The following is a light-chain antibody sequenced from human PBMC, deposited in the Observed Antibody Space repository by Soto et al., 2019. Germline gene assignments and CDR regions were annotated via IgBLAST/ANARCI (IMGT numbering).Light chain of an antibody. CDR1: SRDVGSYNY. J-gene: IGLJ3*02. CDR3: SSYTSSSTVV. CDR2: DVS. Sequence: QSALTQPASVSGSPGQSITISCTGTSRDVGSYNYVSWYQQRPGKAPRLMIYDVSDRPSGISIRFSGSKSGNTASLTISGLQAEDEADYFWSSYTSSSTVVFGGGTKLTVL. V-gene: IGLV2-14*01.